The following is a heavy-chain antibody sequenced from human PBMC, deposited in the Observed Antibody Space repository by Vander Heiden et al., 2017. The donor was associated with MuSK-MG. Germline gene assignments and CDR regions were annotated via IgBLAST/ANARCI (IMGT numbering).Heavy chain of an antibody. CDR1: GGSISSSSYY. D-gene: IGHD2-15*01. CDR3: ARLYCSGGSCYSGYGMDV. Sequence: QLQLQESGPGLVKPSETLSLTCTVSGGSISSSSYYWGWTRQPPGKGLEWIGSIYYSGSTYYNPSLKSRVTISVDTSKNQFSLKLSSVTAADTAVYYCARLYCSGGSCYSGYGMDVWGQGTTVTVSS. J-gene: IGHJ6*02. V-gene: IGHV4-39*01. CDR2: IYYSGST.